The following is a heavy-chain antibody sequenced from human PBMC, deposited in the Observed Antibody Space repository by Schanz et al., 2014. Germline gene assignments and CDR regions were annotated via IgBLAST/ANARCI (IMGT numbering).Heavy chain of an antibody. V-gene: IGHV1-69*04. J-gene: IGHJ5*02. Sequence: QVDLIQTGAEVRKPGSSVRVSCKASGGTFTSYAFSWVRQAPGQGLEWMGRVIPILGVTHYAQKFQGRVTITADKSTTTAYMELNSLNSDDTAVYYCATLDYADAVSWGQGTLVTVSS. CDR3: ATLDYADAVS. CDR2: VIPILGVT. D-gene: IGHD4-17*01. CDR1: GGTFTSYA.